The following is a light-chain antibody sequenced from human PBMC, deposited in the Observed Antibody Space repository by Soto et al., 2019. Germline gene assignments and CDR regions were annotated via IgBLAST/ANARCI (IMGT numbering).Light chain of an antibody. CDR3: QQYGTSIRT. Sequence: EIVLTQSPGTQSLSPGERATLSCRASQSVFNNYLAWYQQKPGQAPRLLIYGASSRATGIPDRFSGSGSGKDFTLTISKLEPEDFAVYYCQQYGTSIRTFGQGTKVEIK. V-gene: IGKV3-20*01. J-gene: IGKJ1*01. CDR1: QSVFNNY. CDR2: GAS.